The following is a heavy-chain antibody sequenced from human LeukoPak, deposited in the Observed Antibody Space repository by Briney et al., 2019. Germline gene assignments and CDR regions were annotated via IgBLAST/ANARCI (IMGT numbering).Heavy chain of an antibody. CDR3: AKDLSGLAGTGFDY. V-gene: IGHV3-9*01. J-gene: IGHJ4*02. Sequence: GGSLRLSCAASGFTFDDYAMHWVRQAPGKGLEWVSGISWNSGSIGFADSVKGRFTISRDNAKNSLYLQMNSLRAEDTALYYCAKDLSGLAGTGFDYWGQGTLVTVSS. CDR2: ISWNSGSI. CDR1: GFTFDDYA. D-gene: IGHD6-19*01.